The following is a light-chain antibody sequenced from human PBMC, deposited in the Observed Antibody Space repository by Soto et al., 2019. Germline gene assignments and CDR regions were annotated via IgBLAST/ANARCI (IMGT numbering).Light chain of an antibody. Sequence: DIQMTQSPSSLSASVGDRVTITCRASQGISTYLNWYQQKPGKAPKLLIYAASSLQSGIQSRFSGIVSETDFTLTISSLQPEHFATYSCQQSYSTTWTLVRVTKVEIK. V-gene: IGKV1-39*01. CDR1: QGISTY. CDR3: QQSYSTTWT. CDR2: AAS. J-gene: IGKJ1*01.